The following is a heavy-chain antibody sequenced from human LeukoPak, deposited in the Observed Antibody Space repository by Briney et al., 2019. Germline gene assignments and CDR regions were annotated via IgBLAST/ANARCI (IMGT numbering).Heavy chain of an antibody. J-gene: IGHJ3*02. CDR3: ARDRSGSSVSRGSDAFDI. Sequence: GGSLRLSCAASGFTFDSYWMSWVRQAPGKGPEWVANIRQDGSEKRYVDSVKGRFTISRDNAKHSLYLQMNSLRAEDTAVYFCARDRSGSSVSRGSDAFDIWGQGTMVTVSS. CDR2: IRQDGSEK. D-gene: IGHD1-26*01. CDR1: GFTFDSYW. V-gene: IGHV3-7*01.